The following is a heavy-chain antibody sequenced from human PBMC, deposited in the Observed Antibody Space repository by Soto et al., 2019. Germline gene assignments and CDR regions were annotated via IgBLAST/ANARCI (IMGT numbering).Heavy chain of an antibody. Sequence: GPSVKVSCKAAGFTFSRHGLNWVRQAPGQGLEWMGWISGYNGNTKYAQKFQGRVTMTTDTSTSTVYMELRRLRADDTAIYYCARWAGEGHDFVGPFDNWGQGTLVTVSS. CDR3: ARWAGEGHDFVGPFDN. V-gene: IGHV1-18*04. D-gene: IGHD7-27*01. CDR1: GFTFSRHG. CDR2: ISGYNGNT. J-gene: IGHJ4*02.